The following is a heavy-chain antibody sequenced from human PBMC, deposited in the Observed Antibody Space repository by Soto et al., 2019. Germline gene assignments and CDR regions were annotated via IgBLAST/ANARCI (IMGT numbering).Heavy chain of an antibody. Sequence: QPGGSLRLSCTASGFTFGDYAMSWVRQAPGKGLEWVGFIRSKAYGGTTEYAASVKGRFTISRDDSKSIAYLQMNSLKTEDTAVYYCTSEPSGYEYYYGMDVWGQGTTVTVSS. CDR3: TSEPSGYEYYYGMDV. D-gene: IGHD5-12*01. CDR2: IRSKAYGGTT. J-gene: IGHJ6*02. V-gene: IGHV3-49*04. CDR1: GFTFGDYA.